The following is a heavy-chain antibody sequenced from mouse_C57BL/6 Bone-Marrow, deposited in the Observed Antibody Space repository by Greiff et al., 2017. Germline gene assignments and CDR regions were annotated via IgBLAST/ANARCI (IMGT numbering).Heavy chain of an antibody. CDR2: IYPGSGNT. CDR1: GYTFTDYY. D-gene: IGHD1-1*01. Sequence: VHLVESGPELVKPGASVKISCKASGYTFTDYYINWVKQRPGQGLEWIGWIYPGSGNTKYNEKFKGKATLTVDTSSSTAYMQLSSLTSEDSAVYFCARSRNGSSPAWFAYWGQGTLVTVSA. CDR3: ARSRNGSSPAWFAY. V-gene: IGHV1-84*01. J-gene: IGHJ3*01.